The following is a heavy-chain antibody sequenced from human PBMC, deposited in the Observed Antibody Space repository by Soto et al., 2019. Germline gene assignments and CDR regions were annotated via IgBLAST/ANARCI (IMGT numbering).Heavy chain of an antibody. CDR1: GGSISSYY. D-gene: IGHD2-15*01. J-gene: IGHJ6*02. CDR3: SRTQLYCSGGSCYYYYGMDV. Sequence: SETLSLTCTVSGGSISSYYWSWIRQPPGKGLEWIGYIYYSGSTNYNPSLKSRVTISVDTSKNQFSLKLISVTAADTAVYYCSRTQLYCSGGSCYYYYGMDVWGQGTTVTVSS. CDR2: IYYSGST. V-gene: IGHV4-59*08.